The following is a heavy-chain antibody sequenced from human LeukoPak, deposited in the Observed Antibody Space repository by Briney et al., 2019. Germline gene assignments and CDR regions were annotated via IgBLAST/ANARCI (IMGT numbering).Heavy chain of an antibody. D-gene: IGHD6-19*01. CDR2: IKEDGSKK. V-gene: IGHV3-7*03. Sequence: GGSLRLSCAASGFTFSRYWMTWVRQAPGKGLEWVADIKEDGSKKNYVDSVKGRFTISRDNSKNTLYLQMNSLRAEDTAVYYCAKDKRSWLPGDWGQGTLVTVSS. CDR3: AKDKRSWLPGD. CDR1: GFTFSRYW. J-gene: IGHJ4*02.